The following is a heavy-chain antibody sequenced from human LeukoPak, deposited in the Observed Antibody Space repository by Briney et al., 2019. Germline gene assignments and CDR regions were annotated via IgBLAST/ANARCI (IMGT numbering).Heavy chain of an antibody. CDR1: GGSVSSGSYY. J-gene: IGHJ4*02. CDR2: IYYSGST. Sequence: PSETLSLTCTVSGGSVSSGSYYWSWIRQPPGKGLEWIGYIYYSGSTNYNPSLKSRVTISVDKSKNQFSLKLSSVTAADTAVYYCARDYHDSSLDYWGQGTLVTVSS. D-gene: IGHD3-22*01. CDR3: ARDYHDSSLDY. V-gene: IGHV4-61*01.